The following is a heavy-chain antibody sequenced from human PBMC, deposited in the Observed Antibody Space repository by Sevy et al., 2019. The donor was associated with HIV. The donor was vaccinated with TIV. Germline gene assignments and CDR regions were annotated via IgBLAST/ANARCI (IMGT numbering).Heavy chain of an antibody. V-gene: IGHV4-4*02. CDR1: DGSISSNNW. CDR3: ARDHGNHDNSGYHFDY. J-gene: IGHJ4*02. Sequence: SETLSLTCDVSDGSISSNNWWSWVRQPPGKGLEWIGEIYHSGSTNYNPSLKSRATISVDKSKNQFSLKLNSVTAADTAVYYCARDHGNHDNSGYHFDYWGQGTLVTLSS. D-gene: IGHD3-22*01. CDR2: IYHSGST.